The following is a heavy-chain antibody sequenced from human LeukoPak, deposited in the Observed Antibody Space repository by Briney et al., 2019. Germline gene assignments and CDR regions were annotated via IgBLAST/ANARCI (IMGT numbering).Heavy chain of an antibody. CDR1: GFTFSSYS. J-gene: IGHJ4*02. V-gene: IGHV3-21*01. CDR2: ISSSSSSI. Sequence: PGGSLRLSCAASGFTFSSYSMTWVRQTPGQGLEWVSSISSSSSSINYADSVKGRFTISRDNAKNSLYLQMNSLGAEDTAVYYCARANPPGISFFDFWGQGTLVTVSA. D-gene: IGHD2-15*01. CDR3: ARANPPGISFFDF.